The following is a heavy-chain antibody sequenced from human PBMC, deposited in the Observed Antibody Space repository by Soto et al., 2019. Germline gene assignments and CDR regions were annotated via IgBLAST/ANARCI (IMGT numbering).Heavy chain of an antibody. V-gene: IGHV3-7*01. CDR1: GFSFSSVW. J-gene: IGHJ4*02. CDR3: VTDLNWQGH. CDR2: IKYDGSEE. Sequence: GGPLRLSCVVSGFSFSSVWMTWVRQAPGKGLECVANIKYDGSEEYYVDSVKGRFTISRDNAKNSLYLQMNSLRDEDSAVYYCVTDLNWQGHWGQGTLVTVSS.